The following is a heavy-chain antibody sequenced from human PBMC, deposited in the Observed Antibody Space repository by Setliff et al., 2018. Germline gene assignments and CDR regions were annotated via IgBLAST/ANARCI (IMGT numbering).Heavy chain of an antibody. V-gene: IGHV1-24*01. J-gene: IGHJ6*03. D-gene: IGHD3-3*01. Sequence: ASVKVSCKVSGYTLTNLSMHWVRQAPGKGLEWMGGFNPEDGETIYAQKFQGRVSMTEDTSRDTAYMELSSLRSEDTAVYFCATGVRQGFYFYMDVWGKGTTVTVSS. CDR1: GYTLTNLS. CDR3: ATGVRQGFYFYMDV. CDR2: FNPEDGET.